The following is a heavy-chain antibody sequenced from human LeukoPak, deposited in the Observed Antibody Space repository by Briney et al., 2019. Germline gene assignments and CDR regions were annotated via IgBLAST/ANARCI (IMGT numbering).Heavy chain of an antibody. Sequence: GGSLRLSCAASGFTFSSYAMHWVRQAPGKGLEWVAVISYDGSNKYYADSVKGRFTISRDNSKNTLYLQMNSLRAEDTAVYYCARAPGRTSTAPYYYYYMDVWGKGTTVTISS. V-gene: IGHV3-30*14. CDR3: ARAPGRTSTAPYYYYYMDV. CDR1: GFTFSSYA. D-gene: IGHD1-26*01. CDR2: ISYDGSNK. J-gene: IGHJ6*03.